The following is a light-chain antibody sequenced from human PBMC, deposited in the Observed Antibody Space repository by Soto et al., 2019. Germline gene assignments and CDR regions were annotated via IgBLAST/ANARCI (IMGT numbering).Light chain of an antibody. CDR1: QSFNNRY. CDR2: GAS. Sequence: EIVLTQSPGTLSLSPGERATLPCRASQSFNNRYLAWYQQKPGQAPRLLIYGASSRATGIPDRFSGSGSGTDFTLTISRLEPEDFAVYYCQQFGSSPGFTFGPGTKVDMK. J-gene: IGKJ3*01. CDR3: QQFGSSPGFT. V-gene: IGKV3-20*01.